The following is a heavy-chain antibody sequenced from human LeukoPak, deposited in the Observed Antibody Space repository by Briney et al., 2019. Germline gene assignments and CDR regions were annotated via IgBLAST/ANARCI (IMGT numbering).Heavy chain of an antibody. J-gene: IGHJ4*02. D-gene: IGHD3-10*01. Sequence: ASVKVSCKASGYTFTNYDIMWVRQATGQGPEWMGWMNSNSGNTGCAQKFRGRVTMTRDTSINTAYMELHSLTSEDTAVYYCARGRGGTVVRGYLDYWGQGTLVTVSS. CDR3: ARGRGGTVVRGYLDY. V-gene: IGHV1-8*01. CDR2: MNSNSGNT. CDR1: GYTFTNYD.